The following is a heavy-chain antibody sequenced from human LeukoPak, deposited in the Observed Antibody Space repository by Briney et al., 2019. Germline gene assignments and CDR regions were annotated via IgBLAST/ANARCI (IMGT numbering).Heavy chain of an antibody. Sequence: SETLSLTCAVYGGSFSGYYWSWIRQPPGKGLKWIGEINHSGSTNYNPSLKSLVTISVDTSKNQFSLKLSSVTAADTALYYCARHLGSGSGWYFPFDPWGQGTLVTVSS. CDR3: ARHLGSGSGWYFPFDP. CDR2: INHSGST. J-gene: IGHJ5*02. V-gene: IGHV4-34*01. D-gene: IGHD6-19*01. CDR1: GGSFSGYY.